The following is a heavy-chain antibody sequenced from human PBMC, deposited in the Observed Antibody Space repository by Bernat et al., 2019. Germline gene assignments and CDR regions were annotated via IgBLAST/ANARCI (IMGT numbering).Heavy chain of an antibody. Sequence: VQLVESGGGLVTPGGSLRLSCAASGFTFSSYAMSLVRQAPGKGLEWVSAIIGGGGSTDCEDSVEGRYTISSDNTKNTLYLQMNSLRGEDTAVYYCAKDVSGIAVAGYFDYWGQGTLVTVSS. CDR2: IIGGGGST. CDR3: AKDVSGIAVAGYFDY. CDR1: GFTFSSYA. J-gene: IGHJ4*02. D-gene: IGHD6-19*01. V-gene: IGHV3-23*04.